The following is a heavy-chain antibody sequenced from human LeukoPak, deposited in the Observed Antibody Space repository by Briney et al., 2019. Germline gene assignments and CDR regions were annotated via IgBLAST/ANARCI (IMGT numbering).Heavy chain of an antibody. CDR1: GFTFSSYA. Sequence: GGSLRLSCAASGFTFSSYAMSWVRQAPGKGLEWVAAISGSGGSKYYADSVKGRFTISRDNSKNTLYLQMNSLRAEDTAVYYCAKVKFGGDGAVDIWGQGTMVTVSS. D-gene: IGHD4-17*01. CDR3: AKVKFGGDGAVDI. V-gene: IGHV3-23*01. CDR2: ISGSGGSK. J-gene: IGHJ3*02.